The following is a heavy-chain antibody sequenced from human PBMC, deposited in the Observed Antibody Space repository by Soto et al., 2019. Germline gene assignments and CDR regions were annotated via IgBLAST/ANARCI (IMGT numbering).Heavy chain of an antibody. Sequence: QVQLQESGPGLVKPSQTLALTCTVSADSITSDNYYWTWIRHRPGGGLEWIGHVFYSGTTFYNPSLKSRLTISLDTFESQFSLRLNSVTAADTAVYYCARALTFLNWFAPWGQGTLVTVSS. V-gene: IGHV4-31*03. CDR2: VFYSGTT. CDR3: ARALTFLNWFAP. J-gene: IGHJ5*02. CDR1: ADSITSDNYY.